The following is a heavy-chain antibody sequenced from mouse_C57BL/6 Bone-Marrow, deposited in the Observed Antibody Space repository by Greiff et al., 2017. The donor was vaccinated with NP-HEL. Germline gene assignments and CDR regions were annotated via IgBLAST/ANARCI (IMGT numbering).Heavy chain of an antibody. CDR1: GYSFTSYY. CDR3: ARPSTVVARGFDY. J-gene: IGHJ2*01. V-gene: IGHV1-66*01. Sequence: QVQLKESGPELVKPGASVKISCKASGYSFTSYYIHWVKQRPGQGLEWIGWIYPGSGNTKYNEKFKGKATLTADTSSSTAYMQLSSLTSEDSAVYYCARPSTVVARGFDYWGQGTTLTVSS. D-gene: IGHD1-1*01. CDR2: IYPGSGNT.